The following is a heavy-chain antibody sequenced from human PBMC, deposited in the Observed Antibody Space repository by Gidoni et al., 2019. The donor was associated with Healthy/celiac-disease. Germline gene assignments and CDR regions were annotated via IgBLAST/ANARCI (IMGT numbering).Heavy chain of an antibody. Sequence: QVQLQESGPGLVKPSETLSLTCTFSGGSISSYHCSWIRQPTGKGLEWSGYIYSSWSTNYNPSLKSRVTISVDTSKNQFSLKLSSVTAADTAVYYCARRDARVPAAPFDYWGQGTLVTVSS. CDR3: ARRDARVPAAPFDY. V-gene: IGHV4-59*08. D-gene: IGHD2-2*01. J-gene: IGHJ4*02. CDR1: GGSISSYH. CDR2: IYSSWST.